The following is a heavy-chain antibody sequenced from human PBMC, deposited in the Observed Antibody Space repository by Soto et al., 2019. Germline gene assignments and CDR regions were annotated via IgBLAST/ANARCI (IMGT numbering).Heavy chain of an antibody. D-gene: IGHD6-6*01. V-gene: IGHV3-30-3*01. J-gene: IGHJ6*02. Sequence: PGGSLRLSCAASGFTFSSYAMHWVRQAPGKGLEWVAVISYDGSNKYYADSVKGRFTISRDNSKNTLYLQMNSLRAEDTAVYYCARGSSSSLPPYSSYGMDVWGQGPTVTVSS. CDR2: ISYDGSNK. CDR3: ARGSSSSLPPYSSYGMDV. CDR1: GFTFSSYA.